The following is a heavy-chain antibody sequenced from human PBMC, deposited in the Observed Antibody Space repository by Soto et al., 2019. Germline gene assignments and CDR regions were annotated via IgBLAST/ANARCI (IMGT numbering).Heavy chain of an antibody. CDR2: IIPIFGTA. V-gene: IGHV1-69*13. Sequence: SVKVSCKASGGTFSRYAISWVRQAPGQGLEWMGGIIPIFGTANYAQKFQGSVTITADESTSTAYMELSSLRFEDTAVYYCARAIVGPTTTGWLDPWGQGTLVTVSS. D-gene: IGHD1-26*01. J-gene: IGHJ5*02. CDR1: GGTFSRYA. CDR3: ARAIVGPTTTGWLDP.